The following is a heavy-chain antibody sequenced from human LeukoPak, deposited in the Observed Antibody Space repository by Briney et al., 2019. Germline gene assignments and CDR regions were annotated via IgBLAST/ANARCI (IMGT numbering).Heavy chain of an antibody. Sequence: GGSLRLSCTASGFTFSSYSMNWVRQAPGKGLEWVSSISSSGYCIYYADSVKGRFTISRDNAKNSLSLQMNSLRAEDTAVYYCVRGLWFGEPYFADFDYWGQGTLVTVSS. J-gene: IGHJ4*02. D-gene: IGHD3-10*01. CDR1: GFTFSSYS. CDR2: ISSSGYCI. V-gene: IGHV3-21*01. CDR3: VRGLWFGEPYFADFDY.